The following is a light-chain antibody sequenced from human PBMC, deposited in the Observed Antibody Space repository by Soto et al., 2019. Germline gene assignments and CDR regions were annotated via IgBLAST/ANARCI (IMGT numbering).Light chain of an antibody. CDR2: EVT. CDR1: SSDVGSYFY. Sequence: QSALTQPPSASGSPGQSVTISCTGTSSDVGSYFYVSWYQQPPGKAPKLIIYEVTKRPSGAPDRFSGSKSGNTASLTVSGLKVEDAADYYCSIYAGGDSVIFGEGTQLTVL. V-gene: IGLV2-8*01. J-gene: IGLJ2*01. CDR3: SIYAGGDSVI.